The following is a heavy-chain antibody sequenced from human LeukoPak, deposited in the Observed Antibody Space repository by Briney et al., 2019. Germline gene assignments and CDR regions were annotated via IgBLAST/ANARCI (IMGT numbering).Heavy chain of an antibody. CDR3: ARGGPPYDFWSGPRFDY. Sequence: QPGGSLRLSCAASGFTFSSYSMNWVRQAPGKGLEWVSYISSSSSTIYYADSVKGRFTISRDNANNSLYLQMNSLRAEDTAVYYCARGGPPYDFWSGPRFDYWGQGTLVTVSS. CDR1: GFTFSSYS. V-gene: IGHV3-48*01. CDR2: ISSSSSTI. J-gene: IGHJ4*02. D-gene: IGHD3-3*01.